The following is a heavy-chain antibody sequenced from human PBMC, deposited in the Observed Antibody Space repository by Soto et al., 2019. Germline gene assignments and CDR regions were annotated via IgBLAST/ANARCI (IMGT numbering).Heavy chain of an antibody. D-gene: IGHD6-6*01. J-gene: IGHJ6*02. CDR1: GFTFSSYG. CDR2: ISYDGSNK. CDR3: AKALAARLATYYYYGMDV. Sequence: PGGSLRLSCAASGFTFSSYGMHWVRQAPGKGLEWVAVISYDGSNKYYADSVKGRFTISRDNSKSTLYLQMNSLRAEDTAVYYCAKALAARLATYYYYGMDVWGQGTTVTVSS. V-gene: IGHV3-30*18.